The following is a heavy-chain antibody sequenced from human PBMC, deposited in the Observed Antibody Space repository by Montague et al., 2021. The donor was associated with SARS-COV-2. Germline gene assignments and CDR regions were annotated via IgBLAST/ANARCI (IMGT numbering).Heavy chain of an antibody. J-gene: IGHJ4*02. CDR1: GGSIGGNH. CDR3: ARGGGGCARDY. Sequence: SETLSLTCSVSGGSIGGNHWTWIRQPPGKGLKFVGYLHRSGNTSYIFAHRSPGTISPATHKNQFLLQLTSMTAADSAVYYCARGGGGCARDYWGQGTLVTISS. V-gene: IGHV4-59*01. CDR2: LHRSGNT. D-gene: IGHD4-23*01.